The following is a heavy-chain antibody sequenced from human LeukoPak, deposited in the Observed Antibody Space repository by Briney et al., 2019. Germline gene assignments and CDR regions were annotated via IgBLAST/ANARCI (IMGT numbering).Heavy chain of an antibody. CDR3: ARLRGYSGYDDYYYYMDV. D-gene: IGHD5-12*01. Sequence: PSETLSLTCTVSGGSISSYYWSWIRQPPGKGLEWIGYIYTSGSTNYNPSLKSRVTISVDTSKNQFSLKLSSVTAADTAVYYCARLRGYSGYDDYYYYMDVWGKGTTVTVSS. J-gene: IGHJ6*03. CDR2: IYTSGST. V-gene: IGHV4-4*09. CDR1: GGSISSYY.